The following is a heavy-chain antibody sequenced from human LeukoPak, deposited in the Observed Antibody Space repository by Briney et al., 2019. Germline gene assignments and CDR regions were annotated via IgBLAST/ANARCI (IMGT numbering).Heavy chain of an antibody. V-gene: IGHV3-21*01. CDR3: AINGFSSGWYEPYYFDN. J-gene: IGHJ4*02. D-gene: IGHD6-19*01. Sequence: GGSLRLSCTSSGFSISLYSMNWVRQAPGKGLEWVSCISSSSSDIYYADSVKGRFTISRDNAKSSVYLQMNSLRAEDTAVYYCAINGFSSGWYEPYYFDNWGQGTLVTVSS. CDR1: GFSISLYS. CDR2: ISSSSSDI.